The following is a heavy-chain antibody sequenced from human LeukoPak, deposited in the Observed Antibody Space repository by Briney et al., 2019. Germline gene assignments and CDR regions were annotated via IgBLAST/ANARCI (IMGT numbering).Heavy chain of an antibody. CDR3: AKGIESSGTYYTSFDY. Sequence: GGSLRLSCAASGFNFNSYALSWVRQAPGKGLECVSGISGSGGATKYADSVEGRFTISRDNAKNTLYLQMNSLRAEDTAIYYCAKGIESSGTYYTSFDYWGQGTLVTVSP. D-gene: IGHD1-26*01. CDR1: GFNFNSYA. CDR2: ISGSGGAT. V-gene: IGHV3-23*01. J-gene: IGHJ4*02.